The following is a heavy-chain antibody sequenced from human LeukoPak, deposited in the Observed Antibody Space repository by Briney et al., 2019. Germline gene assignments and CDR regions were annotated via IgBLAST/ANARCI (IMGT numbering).Heavy chain of an antibody. CDR2: ISAYNGNT. Sequence: ASVKVSCKASGYTFTSYGISWVRQAPGQGLEWMGWISAYNGNTNYAQKLQGRVTMTTDTSTSTAYMELRSLRSEDTAVYYCASIHVRIQLCIGCSGAFDIWGQGTMVTVSS. D-gene: IGHD5-18*01. J-gene: IGHJ3*02. CDR3: ASIHVRIQLCIGCSGAFDI. CDR1: GYTFTSYG. V-gene: IGHV1-18*01.